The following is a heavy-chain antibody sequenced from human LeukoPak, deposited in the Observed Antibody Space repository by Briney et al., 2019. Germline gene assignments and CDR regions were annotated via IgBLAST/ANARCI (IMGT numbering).Heavy chain of an antibody. J-gene: IGHJ4*02. CDR3: ARVGVDYSGNVLKYFFDY. CDR1: GGSISSYQ. CDR2: IYDSGSA. V-gene: IGHV4-59*01. Sequence: PSETLSLTCTVSGGSISSYQWSWVRQPPGKGLEWVGNIYDSGSANYNPSLKSRVVISVDTSKNQFSLNLTPVTAADTAVYYCARVGVDYSGNVLKYFFDYWGQGTLVTVSS. D-gene: IGHD4-23*01.